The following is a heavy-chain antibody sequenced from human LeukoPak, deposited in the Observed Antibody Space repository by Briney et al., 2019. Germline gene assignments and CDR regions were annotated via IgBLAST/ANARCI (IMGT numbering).Heavy chain of an antibody. CDR3: ARVLRGYSYDY. J-gene: IGHJ4*02. V-gene: IGHV1-18*01. D-gene: IGHD5-18*01. Sequence: ASVKVSCKASGYTFRSYGFSWVRQAPGQGLEWMGWISPYNGNTNYAQRFQGRVTMTTDTSTSTAYMELRSLRFDDTAVYYCARVLRGYSYDYWGQGTLVTVSS. CDR2: ISPYNGNT. CDR1: GYTFRSYG.